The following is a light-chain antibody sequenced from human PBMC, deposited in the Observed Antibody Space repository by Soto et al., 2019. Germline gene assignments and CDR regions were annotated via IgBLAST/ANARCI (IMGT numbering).Light chain of an antibody. CDR1: QGVSNW. CDR3: QQASSFPVT. CDR2: AAS. Sequence: DIQMTQSPSSVSASVGDTVTITCRASQGVSNWLAWYQQKPGKAPNLLIYAASNLQSGVPSRFSGSGSGTDFNLTISSLQPEDFANYDCQQASSFPVTFGQGTRLEIK. V-gene: IGKV1-12*01. J-gene: IGKJ5*01.